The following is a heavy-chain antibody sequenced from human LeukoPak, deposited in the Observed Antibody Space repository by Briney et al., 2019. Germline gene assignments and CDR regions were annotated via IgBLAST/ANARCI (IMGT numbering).Heavy chain of an antibody. V-gene: IGHV4-61*02. CDR1: GGSISSGSYY. CDR2: IYTSGST. CDR3: AREWSGGGAFDI. Sequence: PSETPSLTCTVSGGSISSGSYYWSWIRQPAGKGLEWIGRIYTSGSTNYNPSLKSRVTISVDTSKNQFSLKLSSVTAADTAVYYCAREWSGGGAFDIWGQGTMVTVSS. J-gene: IGHJ3*02. D-gene: IGHD3-16*01.